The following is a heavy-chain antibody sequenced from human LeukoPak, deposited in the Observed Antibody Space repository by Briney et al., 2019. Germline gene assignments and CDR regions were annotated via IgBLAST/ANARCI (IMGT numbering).Heavy chain of an antibody. CDR1: GFTFSSYA. J-gene: IGHJ4*02. Sequence: GGSLRLSCAASGFTFSSYAMHWVRQAPGKGLEWVAVISYDGSNKYYADSVKGRFTISRDNSKNTLYLQMNSLRAEDTAVYYCASADSSGYTFDYWGQGTLVTVSS. V-gene: IGHV3-30-3*01. CDR2: ISYDGSNK. CDR3: ASADSSGYTFDY. D-gene: IGHD3-22*01.